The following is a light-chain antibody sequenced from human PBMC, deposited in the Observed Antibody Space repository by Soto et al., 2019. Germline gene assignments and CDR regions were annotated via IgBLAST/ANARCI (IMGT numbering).Light chain of an antibody. J-gene: IGLJ3*02. CDR2: EGS. Sequence: QSALTQTASVSASPGQSITISCSGTSSDVGSYNLVSWYQHYPGKAPKLIIYEGSRRPPGVSDRFSGSKSGNTASLTISGLQAEDEADYYCCSYAASRTVVFGGGTKVTVL. V-gene: IGLV2-23*01. CDR3: CSYAASRTVV. CDR1: SSDVGSYNL.